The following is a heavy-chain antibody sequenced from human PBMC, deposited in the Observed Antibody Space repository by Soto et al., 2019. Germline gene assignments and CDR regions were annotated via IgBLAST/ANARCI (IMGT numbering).Heavy chain of an antibody. CDR1: GGTFSSYA. Sequence: ASVKVSCKAPGGTFSSYAISWVRQAPGQGLEWMGGIIPIFGTANYAQKFQGRVTITADESTSTAYMELSSLRSEDTAVYYCAREEGRDGYNYFDYWGQGTLVTVSS. J-gene: IGHJ4*02. CDR2: IIPIFGTA. D-gene: IGHD5-12*01. CDR3: AREEGRDGYNYFDY. V-gene: IGHV1-69*13.